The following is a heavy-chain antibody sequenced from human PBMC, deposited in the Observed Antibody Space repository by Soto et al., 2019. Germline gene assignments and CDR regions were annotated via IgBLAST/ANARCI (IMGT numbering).Heavy chain of an antibody. CDR1: GGSISSGDYY. J-gene: IGHJ4*02. Sequence: QVQLQESGPGLVEPSQTLTLTCTVSGGSISSGDYYWSWIRQPPGKGLEWIGYIYYSGSTYYNPSLKSRVTISVDTSKNQFSLKLSSVTAADTAVYYCAREQLVLHYFDYWGQGTLVTVSS. D-gene: IGHD6-6*01. V-gene: IGHV4-30-4*01. CDR3: AREQLVLHYFDY. CDR2: IYYSGST.